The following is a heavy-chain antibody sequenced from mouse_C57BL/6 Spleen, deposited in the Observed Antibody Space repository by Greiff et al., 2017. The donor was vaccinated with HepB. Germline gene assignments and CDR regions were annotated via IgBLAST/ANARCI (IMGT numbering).Heavy chain of an antibody. CDR1: GYTFTSYG. D-gene: IGHD1-1*02. Sequence: QVQLQQSGAELARPGASVKLSCKASGYTFTSYGISWVKQSTGQGLEWIGEIYPRSGNTYYNEKFKGKATLTVDTSSSTAYMQLSSLTSEDSAVYFCARPRGSPYWYFDVWGTGTTVTVSS. CDR3: ARPRGSPYWYFDV. J-gene: IGHJ1*03. CDR2: IYPRSGNT. V-gene: IGHV1-81*01.